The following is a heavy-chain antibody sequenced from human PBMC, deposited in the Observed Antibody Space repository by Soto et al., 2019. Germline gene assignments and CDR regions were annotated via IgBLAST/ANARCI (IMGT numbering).Heavy chain of an antibody. CDR2: VLYSGLT. Sequence: PSETLSLTCSVSGYSVSSSDYYWAWIRQPPGKGLEWIGRVLYSGLTYYNPSLKSRVTLSVDTSKNQFSVRLNSVTASDTAVYYCAPLSVSLSGPYGIHVWGQGTTVTVSS. J-gene: IGHJ6*02. CDR1: GYSVSSSDYY. D-gene: IGHD2-15*01. CDR3: APLSVSLSGPYGIHV. V-gene: IGHV4-39*01.